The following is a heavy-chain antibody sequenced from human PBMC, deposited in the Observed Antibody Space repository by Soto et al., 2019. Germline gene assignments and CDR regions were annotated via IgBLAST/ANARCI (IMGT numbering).Heavy chain of an antibody. J-gene: IGHJ4*02. Sequence: QVQLVQSGAEMKRPGASVILSCKASGYIFTTYSIHWVRQTAGQGLEWMAKVDPRDGSTGYAQKFRGRVSMAGDTSTGTVSMEVSSLTSDDTSTYYCARVRSSGREFDYWGQGTQVTVSS. CDR3: ARVRSSGREFDY. V-gene: IGHV1-46*01. CDR1: GYIFTTYS. CDR2: VDPRDGST. D-gene: IGHD6-25*01.